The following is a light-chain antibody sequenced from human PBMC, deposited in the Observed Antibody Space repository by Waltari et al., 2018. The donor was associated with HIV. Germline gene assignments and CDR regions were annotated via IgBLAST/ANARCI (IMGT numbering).Light chain of an antibody. J-gene: IGLJ2*01. Sequence: QSALTQPASVSGSPGQSITISCTGTSSDVGGYNYVSWYQLHPGKAPKLMIYEVSNRPSGVSTRFSGSKSGNTASLTISGLQAEDEADYYCSSYTSSSTRVFGGGTKLTVL. V-gene: IGLV2-14*01. CDR1: SSDVGGYNY. CDR2: EVS. CDR3: SSYTSSSTRV.